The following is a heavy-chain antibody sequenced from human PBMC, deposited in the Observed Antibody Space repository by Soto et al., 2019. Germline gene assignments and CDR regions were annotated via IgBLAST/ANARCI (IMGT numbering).Heavy chain of an antibody. D-gene: IGHD3-3*01. Sequence: GGSLRLSCAASGFSFGSYALSWVCQAPGKGLEWVSTISGSDGKTFYADSVKGRFSISRDTSQSTLYLQMNSLRADDTAMYYCARWSYLDYWGQGTRVTVSS. CDR1: GFSFGSYA. V-gene: IGHV3-23*01. CDR2: ISGSDGKT. J-gene: IGHJ4*02. CDR3: ARWSYLDY.